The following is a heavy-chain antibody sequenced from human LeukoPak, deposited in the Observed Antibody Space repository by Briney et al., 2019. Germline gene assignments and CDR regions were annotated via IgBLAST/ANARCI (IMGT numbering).Heavy chain of an antibody. D-gene: IGHD3-3*01. Sequence: GGSLRLSCAASGFTFSSYVMSWARQAPGQGLEWVSAISGSGGSTYYADSVKGRFTISRDNSKNTLYLQVNSLRAEDTAVYYCAKDSVPEIGPYYDFWSGYYRDYYYDGMDVWGQGTTVTVAS. J-gene: IGHJ6*02. CDR2: ISGSGGST. CDR1: GFTFSSYV. V-gene: IGHV3-23*01. CDR3: AKDSVPEIGPYYDFWSGYYRDYYYDGMDV.